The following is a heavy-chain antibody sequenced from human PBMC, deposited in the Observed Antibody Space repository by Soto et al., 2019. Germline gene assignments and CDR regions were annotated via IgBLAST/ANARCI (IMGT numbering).Heavy chain of an antibody. CDR3: ARDRKQAGY. CDR1: GFTFDDYT. J-gene: IGHJ4*02. CDR2: ISWSSSNT. Sequence: PGGSLRLSCAASGFTFDDYTMHWVRQAPGKGLEWVSPISWSSSNTYYADSVKGRFTISRDNGKNSLYLQMNSLRAEDTAVYYCARDRKQAGYWGQRTLVTVSS. V-gene: IGHV3-21*01. D-gene: IGHD6-25*01.